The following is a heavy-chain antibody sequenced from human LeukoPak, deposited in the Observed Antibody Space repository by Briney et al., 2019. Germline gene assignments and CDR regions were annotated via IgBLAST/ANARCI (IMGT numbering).Heavy chain of an antibody. J-gene: IGHJ4*02. CDR2: INPNRGGT. V-gene: IGHV1-2*07. CDR3: ARAGWTGMATIKVLYY. CDR1: GYTFTRYY. Sequence: GASVKVSCKPAGYTFTRYYMHWVRQAPGQGLEWTGGINPNRGGTNYAHKVQGRVTMTRDTSISTAYMKLSRLRSDDTAVYYCARAGWTGMATIKVLYYWGKGTLVTVSS. D-gene: IGHD5-24*01.